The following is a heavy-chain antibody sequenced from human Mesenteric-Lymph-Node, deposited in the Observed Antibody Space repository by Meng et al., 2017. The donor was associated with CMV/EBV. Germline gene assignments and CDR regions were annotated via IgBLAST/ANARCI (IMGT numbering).Heavy chain of an antibody. V-gene: IGHV1-2*06. CDR1: YKLTDYY. J-gene: IGHJ4*02. CDR3: ARVYDILTGPLLFDY. CDR2: ISPNSGIT. Sequence: KASYKLTDYYTHWVRQAPGKGLEGVGRISPNSGITYSAQKFQGRVTMTTDTSLKTVYMELSSLRSDDTAVYYCARVYDILTGPLLFDYWGQGTLVTVS. D-gene: IGHD3-9*01.